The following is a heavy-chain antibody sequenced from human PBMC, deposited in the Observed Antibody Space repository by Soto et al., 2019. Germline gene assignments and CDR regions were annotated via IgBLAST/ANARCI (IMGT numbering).Heavy chain of an antibody. D-gene: IGHD3-10*01. Sequence: ASVKVSCKASGYTFTSYGISWVRQAPGQGLEWMGWMNPYNGNTNYAQKLQGRVTMTRNTSISTAYMELSSLRSEDTAVYYCARELSGGSRMDVWGQGTTVTVSS. CDR3: ARELSGGSRMDV. V-gene: IGHV1-18*01. CDR2: MNPYNGNT. CDR1: GYTFTSYG. J-gene: IGHJ6*02.